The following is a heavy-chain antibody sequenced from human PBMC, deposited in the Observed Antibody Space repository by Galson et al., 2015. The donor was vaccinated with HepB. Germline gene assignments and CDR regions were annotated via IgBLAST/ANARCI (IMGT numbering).Heavy chain of an antibody. Sequence: SLILSCAASRFTFNDYTMHWVRQTPGKGLEWVSRISWNGDNIGYADSVKGRFTISRDNAKNSLYLRVNSLRAEDTALYYCARGVRGSYPTFDYWGQGTLVTVSS. D-gene: IGHD3-10*01. J-gene: IGHJ4*02. CDR2: ISWNGDNI. CDR3: ARGVRGSYPTFDY. V-gene: IGHV3-9*01. CDR1: RFTFNDYT.